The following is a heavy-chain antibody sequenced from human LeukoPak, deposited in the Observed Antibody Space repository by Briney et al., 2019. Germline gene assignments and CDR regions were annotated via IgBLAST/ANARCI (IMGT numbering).Heavy chain of an antibody. CDR2: IYYSGST. V-gene: IGHV4-31*03. D-gene: IGHD5-12*01. CDR1: GGSISSGGYY. Sequence: PSQTLSLTCTVSGGSISSGGYYWSWIRQHPGKGLAWIGYIYYSGSTYYNPSLKSRVTISVDTSKNQFSLKLSSVTAADTAVYYCARSSSGYDYVGYFDYWGQGTLVTVSS. CDR3: ARSSSGYDYVGYFDY. J-gene: IGHJ4*02.